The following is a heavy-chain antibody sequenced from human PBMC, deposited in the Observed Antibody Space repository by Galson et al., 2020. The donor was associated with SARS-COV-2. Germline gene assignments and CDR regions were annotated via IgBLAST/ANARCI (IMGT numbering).Heavy chain of an antibody. J-gene: IGHJ4*02. V-gene: IGHV3-7*03. D-gene: IGHD3-22*01. CDR2: IKQDGSEK. CDR3: ARHLTYYYDSSGYAVDY. CDR1: GFTFSSYW. Sequence: GESLKISCAASGFTFSSYWMSWVRQAPGKGLEWVANIKQDGSEKYYVDSVKGRFTISRDNAKNSLYLQMNSLRAEDTAVYYCARHLTYYYDSSGYAVDYWGQGTLVTVSS.